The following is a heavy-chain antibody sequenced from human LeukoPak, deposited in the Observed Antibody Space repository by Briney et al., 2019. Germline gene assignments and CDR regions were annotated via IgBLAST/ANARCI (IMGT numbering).Heavy chain of an antibody. Sequence: GESLRLSCAASGFTFSNSWMSWVRQAPVKGLEWVANIKEDGNEKYYVDSVKGRFTISRDNVKNSLYLQMNSLRAEDTAVYYCARRHCTTSCCFYDYWGQGTLVTVSA. D-gene: IGHD2-2*01. J-gene: IGHJ4*02. V-gene: IGHV3-7*01. CDR2: IKEDGNEK. CDR1: GFTFSNSW. CDR3: ARRHCTTSCCFYDY.